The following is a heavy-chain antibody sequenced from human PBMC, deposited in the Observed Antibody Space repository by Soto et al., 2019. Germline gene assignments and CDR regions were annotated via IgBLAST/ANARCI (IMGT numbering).Heavy chain of an antibody. CDR3: AGSPCGDCVTFDY. CDR2: IYNSGST. V-gene: IGHV4-59*08. Sequence: PETLSLTCTVPGVSISGYYWIWMLQPPGKGLEWIGYIYNSGSTNYNPALKSRVTISVDTSKNQFSLKLSSVTAADTAVYYCAGSPCGDCVTFDYWGQGTLVTVSS. CDR1: GVSISGYY. D-gene: IGHD2-21*02. J-gene: IGHJ4*02.